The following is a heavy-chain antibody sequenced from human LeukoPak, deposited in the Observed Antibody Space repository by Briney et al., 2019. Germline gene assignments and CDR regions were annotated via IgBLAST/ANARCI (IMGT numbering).Heavy chain of an antibody. Sequence: SETLSLTCAVSGYSISSGYYWGWIRQPPGRGLEWIGSIYHSGGTYYNPSLKSRVTISVDTSKNQFSLKLSSVTAADTAMYYCARGGGSSWYNYYGMDVWGKGTTVTVSS. V-gene: IGHV4-38-2*01. CDR3: ARGGGSSWYNYYGMDV. CDR2: IYHSGGT. CDR1: GYSISSGYY. D-gene: IGHD6-13*01. J-gene: IGHJ6*04.